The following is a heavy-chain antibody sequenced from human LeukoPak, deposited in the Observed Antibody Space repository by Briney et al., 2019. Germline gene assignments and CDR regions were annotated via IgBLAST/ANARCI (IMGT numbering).Heavy chain of an antibody. J-gene: IGHJ6*03. D-gene: IGHD5-12*01. V-gene: IGHV3-23*01. CDR2: ISGTGSTT. Sequence: PGGSLRLSCAASGFTFSSYAMSWVRQAPGKGLEWASTISGTGSTTFYADSVKGRFTISRDNSKNTLYLQMNSLRAEDTAVYYCARYPAQTARLRGYYYYYYMDVWGKGTTVTISS. CDR1: GFTFSSYA. CDR3: ARYPAQTARLRGYYYYYYMDV.